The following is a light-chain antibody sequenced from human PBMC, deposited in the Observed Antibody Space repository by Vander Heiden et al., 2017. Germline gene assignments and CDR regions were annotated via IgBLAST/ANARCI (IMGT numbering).Light chain of an antibody. CDR1: QIVRHN. Sequence: EVVLTQSPATLSVSPGGSATLSCRASQIVRHNSLAWYQQKPAQPPRLLTYGASTRATGIPARFRGSGSGAEFTLTISSLQSEDFAFDYCQQYSNWPLTFGGGTKVETK. V-gene: IGKV3-15*01. J-gene: IGKJ4*01. CDR2: GAS. CDR3: QQYSNWPLT.